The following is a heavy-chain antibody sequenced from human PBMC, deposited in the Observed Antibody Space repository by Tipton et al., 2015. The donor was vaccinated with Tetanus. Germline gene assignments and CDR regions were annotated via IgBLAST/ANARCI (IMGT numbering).Heavy chain of an antibody. CDR1: GFTFGAFA. V-gene: IGHV3-49*03. J-gene: IGHJ4*02. CDR3: AREPVRRSDY. Sequence: SLRLSCTGSGFTFGAFAVSWLRQPPGKGLEWLSFIETNARGGATRYAASVQDRFTISRDDSKNTVYLEMNSLNSEDTSVYFCAREPVRRSDYWGQGTLVTVSS. CDR2: IETNARGGAT.